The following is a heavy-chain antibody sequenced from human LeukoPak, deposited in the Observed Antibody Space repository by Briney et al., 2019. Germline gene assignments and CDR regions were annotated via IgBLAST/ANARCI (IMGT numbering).Heavy chain of an antibody. Sequence: PSETLSLTCIVSGCSISGPYWSWIRQPPGKGLEWIGYISQSGSTNYNPSLKSRITISRDTSKNQIALTLSSVTAADTDVYYCARNLDANWGQGTLVTVSS. D-gene: IGHD1-1*01. CDR2: ISQSGST. CDR3: ARNLDAN. V-gene: IGHV4-59*11. CDR1: GCSISGPY. J-gene: IGHJ4*02.